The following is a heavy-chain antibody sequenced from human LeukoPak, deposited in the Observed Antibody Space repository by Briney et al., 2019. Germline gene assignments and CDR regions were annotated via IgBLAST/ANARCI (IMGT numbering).Heavy chain of an antibody. CDR3: ARSGSGYFDY. J-gene: IGHJ4*02. Sequence: GGSLRLSCAASGFTFSTYCMSWVRQAPGKGLEWVAYIKQDGSEKYYRDSVQGRFTISRDNAKNSLYLQMNSLRAEDTAVYYCARSGSGYFDYWGQGSLVTVSS. CDR1: GFTFSTYC. CDR2: IKQDGSEK. V-gene: IGHV3-7*01.